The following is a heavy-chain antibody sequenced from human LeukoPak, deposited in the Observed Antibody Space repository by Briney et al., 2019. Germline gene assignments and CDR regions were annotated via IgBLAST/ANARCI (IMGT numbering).Heavy chain of an antibody. Sequence: PGGSLRLSSAASGFTVSSNCMSWVRQAPGKGLEWVSVIYSGGSTDYKDSVKDRFIISRDNSKNTLHLQMNSLRAEDTAVYYCAKEMATMNAFDIWGQGTMVTVSS. D-gene: IGHD5-24*01. CDR2: IYSGGST. CDR1: GFTVSSNC. CDR3: AKEMATMNAFDI. J-gene: IGHJ3*02. V-gene: IGHV3-66*01.